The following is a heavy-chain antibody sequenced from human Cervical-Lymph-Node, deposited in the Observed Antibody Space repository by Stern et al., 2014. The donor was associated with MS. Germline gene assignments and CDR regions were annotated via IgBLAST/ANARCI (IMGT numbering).Heavy chain of an antibody. D-gene: IGHD6-13*01. CDR3: ARARAGYTSSWYGRNWFDP. CDR1: GYTFTSYY. Sequence: QVQLMQSGAEVKKPGASVKVSCKASGYTFTSYYIHWVRQAPGQGLEWMGIINPSGGITSYAQKFQGRVTMTRDTSTSTVYMELSSLRSEDTAVYYCARARAGYTSSWYGRNWFDPWGQGTLVTVSS. V-gene: IGHV1-46*01. J-gene: IGHJ5*02. CDR2: INPSGGIT.